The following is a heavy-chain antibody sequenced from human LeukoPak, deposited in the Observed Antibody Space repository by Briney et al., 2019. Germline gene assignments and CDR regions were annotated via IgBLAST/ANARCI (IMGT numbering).Heavy chain of an antibody. V-gene: IGHV1-18*01. Sequence: GASVKVSCKASGYTFTSYGISWVRQAPGQGLEWMGWISAYNGNTNYAQKLQGRVTMTTDTSTSTAYMELRSLRSDDTAVYYCAKDRHAPGRYCSSAICLPFDTWGQGTLVTVSS. CDR3: AKDRHAPGRYCSSAICLPFDT. CDR2: ISAYNGNT. J-gene: IGHJ5*02. CDR1: GYTFTSYG. D-gene: IGHD2-2*01.